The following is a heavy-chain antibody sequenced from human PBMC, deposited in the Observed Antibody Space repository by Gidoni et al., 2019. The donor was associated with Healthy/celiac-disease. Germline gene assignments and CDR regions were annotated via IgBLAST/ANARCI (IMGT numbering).Heavy chain of an antibody. CDR2: ISYDGSNK. CDR1: GFTFSSYA. Sequence: QVQLVESGGGVVQPGRSLRLSCAASGFTFSSYAMHWVRQAPGKGLEWVAVISYDGSNKYYADSGKGRFTISRDNSKNTLYLQMNSLRAEDTAVYYCARDGGPIAAGGLGYCSSTSCYPWFDPWGQGTLVTVSS. V-gene: IGHV3-30-3*01. D-gene: IGHD2-2*01. J-gene: IGHJ5*02. CDR3: ARDGGPIAAGGLGYCSSTSCYPWFDP.